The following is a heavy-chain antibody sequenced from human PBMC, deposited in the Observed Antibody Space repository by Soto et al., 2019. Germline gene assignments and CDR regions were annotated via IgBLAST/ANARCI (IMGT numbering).Heavy chain of an antibody. CDR1: GGTFSSYT. V-gene: IGHV1-69*02. Sequence: QVQLVQSGAEVKKTGSSVKVSCKASGGTFSSYTISWVRQAPGQGLEWMGRIIPILGIANYAQKFQGRVTLTADKSTGTAYMELSSLRSEDTAVYYCARAEVVDEWGSWGQGTLVTVSS. CDR3: ARAEVVDEWGS. J-gene: IGHJ5*02. CDR2: IIPILGIA. D-gene: IGHD2-15*01.